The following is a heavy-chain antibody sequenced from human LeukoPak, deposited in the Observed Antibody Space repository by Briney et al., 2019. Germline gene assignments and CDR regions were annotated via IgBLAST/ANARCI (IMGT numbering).Heavy chain of an antibody. CDR1: GGSISSGSYY. D-gene: IGHD1-1*01. CDR3: ARWNGHNWFDP. CDR2: IYTSGST. V-gene: IGHV4-61*02. Sequence: SETLSLTCTVSGGSISSGSYYWSWIRQPAGKGLEWIGRIYTSGSTNYNPSLKSRVTISVDTSKNQFSLKLSSVTAADTAVYYCARWNGHNWFDPWGQGTLVTVSS. J-gene: IGHJ5*02.